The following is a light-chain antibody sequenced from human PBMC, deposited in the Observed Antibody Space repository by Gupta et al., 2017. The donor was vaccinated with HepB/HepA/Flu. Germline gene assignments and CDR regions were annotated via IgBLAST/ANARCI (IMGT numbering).Light chain of an antibody. CDR1: QSVSSY. J-gene: IGKJ4*01. CDR2: DAS. Sequence: EILLTQSPATLSWSPGERATLSRRASQSVSSYLAWYRQKPGQAPRLLIYDASNRATGIPARFSGSGSGTDFTLTISSLEPEDFAVYYCQQRGNWPFTFGGGTKVEI. CDR3: QQRGNWPFT. V-gene: IGKV3-11*01.